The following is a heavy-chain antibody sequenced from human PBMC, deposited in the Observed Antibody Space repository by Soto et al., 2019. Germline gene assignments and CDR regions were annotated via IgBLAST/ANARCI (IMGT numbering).Heavy chain of an antibody. V-gene: IGHV4-30-2*01. J-gene: IGHJ4*02. Sequence: SETLSLTCVVSGGSISSGGYSWSWIRQPPGKGLEWIGYIYHSGSTYYNPSLKSRVTISVDTSKNQFSLKLSSVTAADTAVYYCAKRKYCPSTTCFDYWGQGTQVTVSS. CDR1: GGSISSGGYS. D-gene: IGHD2-2*01. CDR2: IYHSGST. CDR3: AKRKYCPSTTCFDY.